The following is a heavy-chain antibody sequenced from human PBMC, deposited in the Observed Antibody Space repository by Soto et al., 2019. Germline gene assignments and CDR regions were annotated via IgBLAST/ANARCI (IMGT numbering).Heavy chain of an antibody. Sequence: LSLTCTVSGGSISSGGYYWSWIRQHPGKGLEWIGYIYYSGSTYYNPSLKSRVTISVDTSKNQFSLKLSSVTAADTAVYYCATHLVVPAAQVGFDPWGQGTLVTVSS. V-gene: IGHV4-31*03. D-gene: IGHD2-2*01. J-gene: IGHJ5*02. CDR1: GGSISSGGYY. CDR3: ATHLVVPAAQVGFDP. CDR2: IYYSGST.